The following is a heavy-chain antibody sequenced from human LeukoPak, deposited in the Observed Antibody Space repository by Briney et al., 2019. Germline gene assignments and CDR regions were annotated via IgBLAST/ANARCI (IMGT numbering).Heavy chain of an antibody. V-gene: IGHV3-23*01. Sequence: GGSLRLSCAASGFTFSSYAMSWVRQAPGKGLEWVSSISGATGTTYYADSVKGRFAISRDNSKNTLYLQMNSLRAEDTAVYYCAKERGGWYYFDDWGQGTLVTVSS. J-gene: IGHJ4*02. CDR3: AKERGGWYYFDD. D-gene: IGHD6-19*01. CDR1: GFTFSSYA. CDR2: ISGATGTT.